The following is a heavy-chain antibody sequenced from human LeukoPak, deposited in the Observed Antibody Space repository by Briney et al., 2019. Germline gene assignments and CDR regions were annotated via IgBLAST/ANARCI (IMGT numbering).Heavy chain of an antibody. CDR2: IRYDGSNK. J-gene: IGHJ1*01. CDR3: AKDSDGVDTAMVN. Sequence: GGSLRLSCAASGFTFSSYGMYWVRQAPGKGLEWVAFIRYDGSNKYYADSVKGRFTISRDNSKNTLYLQMNSLRAEDTAVYYCAKDSDGVDTAMVNWGQGTLVTVSS. D-gene: IGHD5-18*01. V-gene: IGHV3-30*02. CDR1: GFTFSSYG.